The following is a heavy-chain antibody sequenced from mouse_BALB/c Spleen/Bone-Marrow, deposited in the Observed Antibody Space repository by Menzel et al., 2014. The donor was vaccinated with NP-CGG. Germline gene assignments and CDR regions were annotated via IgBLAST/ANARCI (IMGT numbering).Heavy chain of an antibody. CDR1: GFNIKDTY. D-gene: IGHD4-1*01. V-gene: IGHV14-3*02. CDR3: ARAGRGRYFDV. CDR2: IDPANGNT. J-gene: IGHJ1*01. Sequence: VQLQQSGAELVKPGASVKLPCTASGFNIKDTYMHWVKQRPEQGLEWIGRIDPANGNTKYDPKFQGKATITADTSSNTAYLQLSSLTSEDTAVYYCARAGRGRYFDVWGAGTTATVSS.